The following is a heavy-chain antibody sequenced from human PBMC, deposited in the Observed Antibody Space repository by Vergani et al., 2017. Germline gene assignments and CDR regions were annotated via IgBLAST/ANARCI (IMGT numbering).Heavy chain of an antibody. J-gene: IGHJ4*02. CDR1: GYTFTAYY. Sequence: QVQLVQSGAEVGKPGASVKISCMASGYTFTAYYIHWVRQAPEQGLEWVGVISPDGFSTFYAQNFQSRVTITSDTSTSAVYVEVTSLRSDDTAIYYCTREPPLGAFCDYWGQGPLVTVSS. CDR2: ISPDGFST. V-gene: IGHV1-46*03. D-gene: IGHD2/OR15-2a*01. CDR3: TREPPLGAFCDY.